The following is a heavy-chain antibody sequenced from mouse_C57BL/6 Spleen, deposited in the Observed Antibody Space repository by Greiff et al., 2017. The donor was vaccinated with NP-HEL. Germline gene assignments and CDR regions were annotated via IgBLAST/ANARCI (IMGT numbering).Heavy chain of an antibody. CDR2: INPSSGYT. V-gene: IGHV1-7*01. CDR1: GYTFTSYW. J-gene: IGHJ1*03. CDR3: AKEGEEYYGSSSYWYFDV. D-gene: IGHD1-1*01. Sequence: QVQLKQSGAELAKPGASVKLSCKASGYTFTSYWMHWVKQRPGQGLEWIGYINPSSGYTKYNQKFKDKATLTADKSSSTAYMQLSSLTYEDSAVYYCAKEGEEYYGSSSYWYFDVWGTGTTVTVSS.